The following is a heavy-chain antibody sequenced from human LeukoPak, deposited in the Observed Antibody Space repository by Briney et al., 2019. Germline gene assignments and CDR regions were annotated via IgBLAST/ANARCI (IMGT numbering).Heavy chain of an antibody. CDR1: GGSIIISNYY. J-gene: IGHJ4*02. CDR2: ISYSGTT. Sequence: SETLSLTCTVSGGSIIISNYYWGCIRQSPGKGLECIGKISYSGTTYYNPSLRSRVHMSVDTSKNQFSLSLSSVTAADTAVYYCARLTDFWGQGILVTVSS. V-gene: IGHV4-39*01. CDR3: ARLTDF.